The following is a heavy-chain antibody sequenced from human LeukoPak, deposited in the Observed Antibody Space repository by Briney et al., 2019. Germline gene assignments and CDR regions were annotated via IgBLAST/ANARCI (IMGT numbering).Heavy chain of an antibody. J-gene: IGHJ4*02. V-gene: IGHV3-23*01. Sequence: GGSLRLSCEASGFNFNTYSMAWVRQAPGKGLEWVSAISGSGGSTYYADSVKGRFTISRDNSKNTLYLQMNSLRAEDTAVYYCASCTTDEFDYWGQGTLVTVSS. CDR2: ISGSGGST. CDR3: ASCTTDEFDY. CDR1: GFNFNTYS. D-gene: IGHD2-8*01.